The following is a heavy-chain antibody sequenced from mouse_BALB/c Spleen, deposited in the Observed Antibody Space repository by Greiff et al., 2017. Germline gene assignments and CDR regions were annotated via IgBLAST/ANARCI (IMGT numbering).Heavy chain of an antibody. V-gene: IGHV14-3*02. D-gene: IGHD2-4*01. CDR1: GFNIKDTY. CDR2: IDPANGNT. CDR3: ARSTMIDWFAY. J-gene: IGHJ3*01. Sequence: EVQLQQSGAELVKPGASVKLSCTASGFNIKDTYMHWVKQRPEQGLEWIGRIDPANGNTKYDPKFQGKATLTADKSSNTAYMQLSSLTSEDSAVYFCARSTMIDWFAYWGQGTLVTVSA.